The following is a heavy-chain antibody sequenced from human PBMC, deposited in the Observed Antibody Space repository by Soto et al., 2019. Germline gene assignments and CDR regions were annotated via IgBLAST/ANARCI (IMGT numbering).Heavy chain of an antibody. CDR1: GYTLTELS. D-gene: IGHD3-16*01. CDR2: FDPEDGET. Sequence: QVQLVQSGAEVKKPGASVKVSCKVSGYTLTELSMHWVRQAPGKGLEWMGGFDPEDGETIYAQKFQGRVTMTEDTSTDTAYMELSSLRSEDTAVYYCATLGGPHKFGGCPQGFDIWGQGTMVTVSS. CDR3: ATLGGPHKFGGCPQGFDI. J-gene: IGHJ3*02. V-gene: IGHV1-24*01.